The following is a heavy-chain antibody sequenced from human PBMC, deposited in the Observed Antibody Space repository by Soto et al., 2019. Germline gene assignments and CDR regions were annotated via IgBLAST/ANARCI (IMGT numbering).Heavy chain of an antibody. J-gene: IGHJ6*02. CDR2: ISAYNGNT. Sequence: ASVKVSCKASGYTFTSYGISWVRQAPGQGLEWMGWISAYNGNTNYAQKLQGRVTMTTDTSTSTAYKELRSLRSDDKAEYYYARKTSYYYGMDVWGQGTTVTVSS. CDR3: ARKTSYYYGMDV. V-gene: IGHV1-18*01. CDR1: GYTFTSYG.